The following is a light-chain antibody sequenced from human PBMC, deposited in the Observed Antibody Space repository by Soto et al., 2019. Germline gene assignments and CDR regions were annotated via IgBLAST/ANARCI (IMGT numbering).Light chain of an antibody. V-gene: IGLV1-44*01. J-gene: IGLJ2*01. CDR3: AVWDDSLNGVV. CDR2: SSN. Sequence: QSVLTQPPSASGTPGQRVTISCSGSSSNIGSNTVNWYQQLPGTAPKLLIDSSNQRPSGVPDRFSGSKSGTSGSLAISGLQSEDEADYYCAVWDDSLNGVVFGGGTKLTVL. CDR1: SSNIGSNT.